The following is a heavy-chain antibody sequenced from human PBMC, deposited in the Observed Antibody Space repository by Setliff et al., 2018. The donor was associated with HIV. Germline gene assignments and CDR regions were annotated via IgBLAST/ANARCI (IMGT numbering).Heavy chain of an antibody. CDR1: GSFSGYY. CDR2: FYETGYT. CDR3: ARVLPYCTNGVCYWYYFDY. D-gene: IGHD2-8*01. V-gene: IGHV4-38-2*02. Sequence: PSETLSLTCTVSGSFSGYYWSWIRQSPGKGLEWIGSFYETGYTYYNPSLKSRVTISVDTSKNQFSLKLSSVTAADTAVYYCARVLPYCTNGVCYWYYFDYWGQGTLVTVSS. J-gene: IGHJ4*02.